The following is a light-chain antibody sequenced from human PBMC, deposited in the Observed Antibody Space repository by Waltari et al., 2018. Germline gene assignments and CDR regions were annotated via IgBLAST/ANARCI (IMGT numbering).Light chain of an antibody. V-gene: IGLV3-21*03. CDR3: QVWDTSSDHPV. J-gene: IGLJ2*01. CDR1: NIGSKS. Sequence: SYELTQPPSVSVAPGKTARITCGGRNIGSKSVHWYQQKPGRAPVLVVYDDSDRPSAVPERLSVSDSGNTATLTITRVEAGDEADYYCQVWDTSSDHPVFGGGTKLTVL. CDR2: DDS.